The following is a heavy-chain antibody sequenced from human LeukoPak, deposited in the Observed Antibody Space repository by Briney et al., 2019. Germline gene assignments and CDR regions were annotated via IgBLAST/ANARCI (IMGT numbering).Heavy chain of an antibody. V-gene: IGHV4-59*01. CDR1: GGSISSYY. CDR2: IYYSGST. Sequence: SETLSLTCTVSGGSISSYYWSWIRQPPGKGLEWIGYIYYSGSTNYNPSLKSRVTISVDTSKNQFSLKLSSETAADTAVYYCARGEVGPRDWGQGTLVTVSS. J-gene: IGHJ4*02. CDR3: ARGEVGPRD. D-gene: IGHD1-26*01.